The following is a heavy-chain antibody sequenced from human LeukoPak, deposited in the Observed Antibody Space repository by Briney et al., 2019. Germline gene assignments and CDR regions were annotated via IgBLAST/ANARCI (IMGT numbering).Heavy chain of an antibody. CDR2: INHSGST. V-gene: IGHV4-34*01. J-gene: IGHJ5*02. D-gene: IGHD3-10*01. CDR1: GGSFSGYY. CDR3: ARGYHRYYSGSGRWYNWFDP. Sequence: SSETLSLTCAVYGGSFSGYYWSWIRQPPGKGLEWIGEINHSGSTNYNPSLKSRVTISVDTSKNQFSLKLSPVTAADTAVYYCARGYHRYYSGSGRWYNWFDPWGQGTLVTVSS.